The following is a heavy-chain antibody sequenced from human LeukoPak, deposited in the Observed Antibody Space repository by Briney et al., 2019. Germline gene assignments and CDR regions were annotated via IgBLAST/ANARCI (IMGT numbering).Heavy chain of an antibody. D-gene: IGHD4-17*01. CDR1: GFTFSTYD. J-gene: IGHJ4*02. V-gene: IGHV3-13*01. CDR3: ARSFYGDYPY. CDR2: IGTTGDT. Sequence: HAGGSLRLSCAASGFTFSTYDMHWVRRVTGKGLEWVSSIGTTGDTHYAVSVKGRFTISRENAKNSLYLQMSSLSAGDTAVYYCARSFYGDYPYWGQGTLVTVSS.